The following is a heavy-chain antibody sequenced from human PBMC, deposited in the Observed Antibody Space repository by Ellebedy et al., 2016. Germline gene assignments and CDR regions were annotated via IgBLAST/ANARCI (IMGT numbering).Heavy chain of an antibody. J-gene: IGHJ6*02. CDR3: ARDTSTMVRGVIIDYYYYGMDV. V-gene: IGHV4-38-2*02. D-gene: IGHD3-10*01. CDR1: GYSISSGYY. Sequence: SETLSLTXTVSGYSISSGYYWGWIRQPPGKGLEWIGSIYHSGSTYYNPSLKSRVTISVDTSKNQFSLKLSSVTAADTAVYYCARDTSTMVRGVIIDYYYYGMDVWGQGTTVTVSS. CDR2: IYHSGST.